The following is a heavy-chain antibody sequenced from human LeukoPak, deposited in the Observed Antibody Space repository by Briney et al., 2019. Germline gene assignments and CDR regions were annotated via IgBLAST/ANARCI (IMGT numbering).Heavy chain of an antibody. Sequence: GGSLRLSCAASGFTFSSYGMSWVRQAPGKGLEWVSAISGSGGTTFYADSVKGRFTISGDNSKNTLYVQMNSLRAEDTAVYYCAKGHLGDGYYSQWGQGTLVTVSS. CDR2: ISGSGGTT. D-gene: IGHD5-24*01. V-gene: IGHV3-23*01. J-gene: IGHJ4*02. CDR3: AKGHLGDGYYSQ. CDR1: GFTFSSYG.